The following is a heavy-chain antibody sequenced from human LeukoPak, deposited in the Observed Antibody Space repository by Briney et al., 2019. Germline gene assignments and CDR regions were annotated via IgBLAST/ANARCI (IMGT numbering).Heavy chain of an antibody. J-gene: IGHJ4*02. D-gene: IGHD2-21*01. Sequence: PSETLSLTCAVYGGSFSGYYWSWIRQPPGKGLEWIGEINHSGSTNYNPSLKSRVTISVDTSKNQFSLKLSSVTAADTAMYYCARREGGGDFDYWGQGTLVTVSS. V-gene: IGHV4-34*01. CDR1: GGSFSGYY. CDR2: INHSGST. CDR3: ARREGGGDFDY.